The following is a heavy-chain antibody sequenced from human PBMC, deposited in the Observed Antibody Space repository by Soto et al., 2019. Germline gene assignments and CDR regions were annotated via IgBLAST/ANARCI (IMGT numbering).Heavy chain of an antibody. J-gene: IGHJ6*02. CDR1: GYTFTGYY. CDR2: INPNSGGT. D-gene: IGHD2-2*01. V-gene: IGHV1-2*04. Sequence: ASVKVSCKASGYTFTGYYMHWVRQAPGQGLEWMGWINPNSGGTNYAQKFQGWVTMTRDTSISTAYMELSRLRSDDTAVYYCARGGVPAASIGQSGGYYYYGMDVWGQGTTVTVSS. CDR3: ARGGVPAASIGQSGGYYYYGMDV.